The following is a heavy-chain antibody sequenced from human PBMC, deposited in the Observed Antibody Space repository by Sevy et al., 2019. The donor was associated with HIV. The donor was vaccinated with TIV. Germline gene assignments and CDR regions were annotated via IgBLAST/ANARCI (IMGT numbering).Heavy chain of an antibody. J-gene: IGHJ4*02. CDR2: IKQDGSDK. V-gene: IGHV3-7*01. Sequence: GGYLRLSCAAPGFTFSGYWMNWVRQAPGKGLEWVANIKQDGSDKHYVDSVKGRFTISRDNAKNSLYLQMNSLRVEDTAVYYCAQEQLGRFDSWGQGTLVTVSS. CDR3: AQEQLGRFDS. D-gene: IGHD1-26*01. CDR1: GFTFSGYW.